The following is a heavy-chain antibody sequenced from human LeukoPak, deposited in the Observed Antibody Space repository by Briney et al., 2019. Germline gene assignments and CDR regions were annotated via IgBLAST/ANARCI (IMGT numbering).Heavy chain of an antibody. CDR1: GYTFTSYG. J-gene: IGHJ4*02. V-gene: IGHV1-18*01. CDR3: ARDKSRLARGSPEF. D-gene: IGHD1-14*01. Sequence: ASVKVSCKASGYTFTSYGISWVRQAPGQGLEWMGWISAYNGNTNYAQKLQGRLTLTTDTSTGTAYLELRSLTADDTAIYYCARDKSRLARGSPEFWGQGTLVTVSS. CDR2: ISAYNGNT.